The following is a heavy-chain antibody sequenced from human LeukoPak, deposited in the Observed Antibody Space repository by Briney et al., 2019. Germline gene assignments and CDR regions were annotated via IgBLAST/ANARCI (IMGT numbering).Heavy chain of an antibody. J-gene: IGHJ4*02. CDR3: ARDGGLSEQLVRFDY. D-gene: IGHD6-13*01. CDR2: IYTSGST. CDR1: GGSISSYY. Sequence: SETLSLTCTVSGGSISSYYWSWIRRPAGKGLEWIGRIYTSGSTNYNPSLKSRVTMSVDTSKNQFSLKLSSVTAADTAVYYCARDGGLSEQLVRFDYWGQGTLVTVSS. V-gene: IGHV4-4*07.